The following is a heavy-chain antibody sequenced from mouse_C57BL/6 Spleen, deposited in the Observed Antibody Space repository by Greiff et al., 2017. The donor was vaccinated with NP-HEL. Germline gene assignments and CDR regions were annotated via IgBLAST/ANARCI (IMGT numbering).Heavy chain of an antibody. CDR2: IYPRSGNT. Sequence: QVQLKQSGAELARPGASVKLSCKASGYTFTSYGISWVKQRTGQGLEWIGEIYPRSGNTYYNEKFKGKATLTADKSSSTAYMELRSLTSEDSAVYFCARPGGSSYSFAYWGQGTLVTVSA. CDR1: GYTFTSYG. J-gene: IGHJ3*01. CDR3: ARPGGSSYSFAY. D-gene: IGHD1-1*01. V-gene: IGHV1-81*01.